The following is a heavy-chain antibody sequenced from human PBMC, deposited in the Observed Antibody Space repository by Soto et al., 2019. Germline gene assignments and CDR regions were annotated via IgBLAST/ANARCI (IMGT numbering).Heavy chain of an antibody. V-gene: IGHV4-4*02. CDR3: ASTTVTTMRYFNY. CDR2: IYHSGST. CDR1: GGSISGSYW. D-gene: IGHD4-17*01. Sequence: SESLSLTCEVSGGSISGSYWWSWVRQPPGKGLECIGEIYHSGSTNYNPSLKSRLSISVDKSKNQFALELSSVPAAATAVYYYASTTVTTMRYFNYWGEGILVTVSS. J-gene: IGHJ4*02.